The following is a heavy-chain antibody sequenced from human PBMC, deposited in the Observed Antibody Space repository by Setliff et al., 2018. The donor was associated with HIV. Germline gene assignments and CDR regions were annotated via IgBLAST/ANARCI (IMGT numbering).Heavy chain of an antibody. Sequence: SCVTSGFTFGDYAMNWVRQAPGKGLEWVGFIRSKAYGGTTEYAASVKGRFTISRDDSKSIAYLQMNSLKTEDTAMYYCSARYSYGPQFDYWGQGTLVTVSS. D-gene: IGHD5-18*01. CDR3: SARYSYGPQFDY. J-gene: IGHJ4*02. V-gene: IGHV3-49*04. CDR1: GFTFGDYA. CDR2: IRSKAYGGTT.